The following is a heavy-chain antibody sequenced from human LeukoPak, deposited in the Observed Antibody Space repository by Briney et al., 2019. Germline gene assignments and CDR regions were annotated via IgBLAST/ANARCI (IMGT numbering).Heavy chain of an antibody. J-gene: IGHJ5*02. D-gene: IGHD5-18*01. Sequence: PRASVKVSCKASRYTFTSYDINWVRQAPGQGLEWMGRIIPIFGTANYAQKFQGRVTITTDESTSTAYMELSSLRSEDTAVYYCAREGRGYSYGQVESWFDPWGQGTLVTVSS. V-gene: IGHV1-69*05. CDR2: IIPIFGTA. CDR3: AREGRGYSYGQVESWFDP. CDR1: RYTFTSYD.